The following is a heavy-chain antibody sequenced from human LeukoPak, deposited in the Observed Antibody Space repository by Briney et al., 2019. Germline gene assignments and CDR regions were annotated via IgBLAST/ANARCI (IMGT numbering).Heavy chain of an antibody. CDR2: IKRKTDGETT. V-gene: IGHV3-15*01. CDR1: GFTFSNAW. J-gene: IGHJ4*02. CDR3: AKDGSEYYYDSSGYADY. D-gene: IGHD3-22*01. Sequence: PGGSLRLSCAASGFTFSNAWMTWVRQAPGKGLEWVGRIKRKTDGETTDDAAPVKGRFTISRDDSKNTLYLQMNSLRAEDTAVYYRAKDGSEYYYDSSGYADYWGQGTLVTVSS.